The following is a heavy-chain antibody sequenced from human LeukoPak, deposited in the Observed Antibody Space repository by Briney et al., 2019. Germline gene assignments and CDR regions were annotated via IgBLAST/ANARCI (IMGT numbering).Heavy chain of an antibody. CDR3: ARVTYYGSGSYYTE. Sequence: ASVKVSCKASGYTFTGNYMHWVRQAPGQGLEWMGWINPNSGDTNYAQKFQGRVTMTRDTSISTAYMELSRLRSGDTAVYYCARVTYYGSGSYYTEWGQGTLVTASS. CDR2: INPNSGDT. D-gene: IGHD3-10*01. V-gene: IGHV1-2*02. J-gene: IGHJ4*02. CDR1: GYTFTGNY.